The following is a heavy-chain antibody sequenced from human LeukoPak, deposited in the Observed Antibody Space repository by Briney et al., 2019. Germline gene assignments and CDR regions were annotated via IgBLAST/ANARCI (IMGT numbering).Heavy chain of an antibody. Sequence: PSETLSLTCTVSGGSISSYYWSWIRQPPGKGLEWIGYIYYSGSTNYNPSLKSRVTISVDTSKNQFSLKLSSVTAADTAVYYCARGLGFGESSYYYYYMDVWGKGTPVTVSS. J-gene: IGHJ6*03. CDR1: GGSISSYY. D-gene: IGHD3-10*01. CDR2: IYYSGST. CDR3: ARGLGFGESSYYYYYMDV. V-gene: IGHV4-59*01.